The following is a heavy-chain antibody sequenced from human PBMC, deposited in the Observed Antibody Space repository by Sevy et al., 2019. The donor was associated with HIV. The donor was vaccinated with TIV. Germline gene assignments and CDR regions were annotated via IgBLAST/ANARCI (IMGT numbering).Heavy chain of an antibody. D-gene: IGHD2-15*01. CDR2: IYYSGST. Sequence: LSLTCTVSGGSISSGGYYWSWIRQHPGKGLEWIGYIYYSGSTYYNPSLKSRVTISVDTSKNQFSLKLSSVTAADTAVYYCAGAPLIVVVVAATVGYFDYWGQGTLVTVSS. CDR1: GGSISSGGYY. CDR3: AGAPLIVVVVAATVGYFDY. V-gene: IGHV4-31*03. J-gene: IGHJ4*02.